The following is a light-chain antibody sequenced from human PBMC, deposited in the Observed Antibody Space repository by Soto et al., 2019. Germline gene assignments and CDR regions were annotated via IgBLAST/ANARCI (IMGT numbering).Light chain of an antibody. CDR1: SSDVGGYKY. J-gene: IGLJ1*01. Sequence: QSVLTQPASVSGSPGQSITISCTGTSSDVGGYKYVSWYQQHPDKAPKLMIFDVSYRPSGVSNRFSGSKSGNTASLTISGLQAEDEADYYCSSYTSSSTLVYVFGTGTKLTVL. CDR3: SSYTSSSTLVYV. V-gene: IGLV2-14*01. CDR2: DVS.